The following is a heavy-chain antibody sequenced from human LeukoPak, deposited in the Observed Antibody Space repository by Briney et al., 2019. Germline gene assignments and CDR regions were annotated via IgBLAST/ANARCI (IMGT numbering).Heavy chain of an antibody. CDR3: ARVRDYYDSSGYTDAFDI. D-gene: IGHD3-22*01. CDR1: GYTFTSYD. J-gene: IGHJ3*02. Sequence: GASVKVSCMASGYTFTSYDINWVRQATGQGLEWMGWMNPNSGNTGYAQKFQGRVTMTRNTSISTAYMELSSLRSEDTAVYYCARVRDYYDSSGYTDAFDIWGQGTMVTVSS. CDR2: MNPNSGNT. V-gene: IGHV1-8*01.